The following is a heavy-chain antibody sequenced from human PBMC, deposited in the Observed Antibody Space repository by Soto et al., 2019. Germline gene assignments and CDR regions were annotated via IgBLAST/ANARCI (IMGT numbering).Heavy chain of an antibody. CDR2: ISSSSSTI. J-gene: IGHJ3*02. V-gene: IGHV3-48*01. CDR3: ARVCGTSCSRPTIDAFEI. D-gene: IGHD2-2*01. CDR1: GFTFSSYS. Sequence: PGGSLRLSCAASGFTFSSYSMNWVRQAPGKGLEWVSYISSSSSTIYYADSVKGRFTISRDNAKNSLYLQMNSLRAEDTAVYYCARVCGTSCSRPTIDAFEIWGQGTMVTVSS.